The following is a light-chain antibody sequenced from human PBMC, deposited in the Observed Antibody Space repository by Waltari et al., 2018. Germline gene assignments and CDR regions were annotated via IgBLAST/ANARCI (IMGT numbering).Light chain of an antibody. J-gene: IGLJ2*01. CDR3: QAWDNVPHVV. CDR1: KLGDKY. CDR2: QDT. V-gene: IGLV3-1*01. Sequence: SYELTQPPSVSVSPGQTASITCSGDKLGDKYACWYQQKPGQSPLLVVYQDTKRPSGIPWRFAGSNAGDTASLTITGTQAMDEADYYCQAWDNVPHVVFGGGTKLTV.